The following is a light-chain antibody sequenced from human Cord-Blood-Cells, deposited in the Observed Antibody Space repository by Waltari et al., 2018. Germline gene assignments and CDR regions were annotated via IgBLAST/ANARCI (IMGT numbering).Light chain of an antibody. Sequence: SYVLTQPPSVSVAPGKTARITCGGNNIRSKRVDRYQQKPGQAAVLVIYYDSDRPSGSPEGFSGSNSGNTATLTISRVEAGDEADYYCQVWDSSSDHPVFGGGTKLTVL. J-gene: IGLJ3*02. CDR2: YDS. CDR3: QVWDSSSDHPV. CDR1: NIRSKR. V-gene: IGLV3-21*04.